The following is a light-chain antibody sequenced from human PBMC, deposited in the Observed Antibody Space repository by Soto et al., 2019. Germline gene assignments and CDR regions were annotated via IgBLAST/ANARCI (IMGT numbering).Light chain of an antibody. CDR2: GAS. Sequence: EIVLTQSPDTLSLSPGERATLSCRASQSVTSNSVSWYQQKPGQAPRLLIYGASSRVTGIPDRFSGSGSGTEFSFTISRLEPEDFAIYYCHQYHAPPRTFGQGTKVDIK. J-gene: IGKJ1*01. CDR1: QSVTSNS. V-gene: IGKV3-20*01. CDR3: HQYHAPPRT.